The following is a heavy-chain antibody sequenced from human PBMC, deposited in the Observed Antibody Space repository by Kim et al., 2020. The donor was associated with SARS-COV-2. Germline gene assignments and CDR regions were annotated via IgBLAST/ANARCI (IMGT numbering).Heavy chain of an antibody. CDR2: IYYSGST. V-gene: IGHV4-39*07. Sequence: SETLSLTCTVSGGSISSSSYYWGWIRQPPGKGLEWIGSIYYSGSTYYNPSLKSRVTISVDTSKNQFSLKLSSVTAADTAVYYCAREWMADTAMVTDGDYWGQGTLVTVSS. CDR3: AREWMADTAMVTDGDY. J-gene: IGHJ4*02. CDR1: GGSISSSSYY. D-gene: IGHD5-18*01.